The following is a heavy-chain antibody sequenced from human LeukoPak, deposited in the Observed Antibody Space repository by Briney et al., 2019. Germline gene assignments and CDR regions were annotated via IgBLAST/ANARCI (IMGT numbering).Heavy chain of an antibody. D-gene: IGHD3-22*01. CDR1: GFTVSSNY. J-gene: IGHJ4*02. CDR3: ARDLDPYYYDSSGYYLAY. Sequence: GGSLRLSCAASGFTVSSNYMSWVRQAPGKGLEWVSVIYSGGSTYYSDSVKGRLTISRDNSKNTLYLQMNSLRAEDTAVYYCARDLDPYYYDSSGYYLAYWGQGTLVTVSS. V-gene: IGHV3-66*01. CDR2: IYSGGST.